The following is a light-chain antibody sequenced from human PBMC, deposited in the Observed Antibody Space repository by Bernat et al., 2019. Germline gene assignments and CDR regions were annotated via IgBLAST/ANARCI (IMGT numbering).Light chain of an antibody. CDR2: SAT. CDR1: RSVLSPSNDKNY. CDR3: QQYYGHPFT. V-gene: IGKV4-1*01. J-gene: IGKJ4*01. Sequence: DIVMSQSPDSLAVSLGETATLHCTSSRSVLSPSNDKNYFGWYQQRPGHSPKLLMYSATARGPGVPDRFRGSGSGTNFTLTITSLRAEDVAVYYCQQYYGHPFTFGGVT.